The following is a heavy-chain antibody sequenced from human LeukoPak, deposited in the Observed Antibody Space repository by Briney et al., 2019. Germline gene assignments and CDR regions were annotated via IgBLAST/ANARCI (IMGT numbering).Heavy chain of an antibody. J-gene: IGHJ4*02. CDR3: ATSRAQTLAYCGGDCYSGFDY. D-gene: IGHD2-21*02. Sequence: GASVKVSFKASGYTFPAYYMHWVRQAPGQGLDWLGWINPDSGGTNYAQKFQGRVTMTRDPSISTAYMELSWLRSDDTAMYYCATSRAQTLAYCGGDCYSGFDYWGQGTLVSVSS. CDR1: GYTFPAYY. V-gene: IGHV1-2*02. CDR2: INPDSGGT.